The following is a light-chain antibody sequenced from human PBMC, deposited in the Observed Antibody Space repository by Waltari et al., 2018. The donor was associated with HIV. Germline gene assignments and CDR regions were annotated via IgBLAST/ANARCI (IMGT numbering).Light chain of an antibody. CDR2: KDS. J-gene: IGLJ2*01. V-gene: IGLV3-25*03. Sequence: SYELTQPPSVSVSPGQTARTPCSGDALPKQYAYWYQQTPGQAPVLVIYKDSERPSGIPERFSGSSSGTTVTLTISGVQAEDEADYYCQSADSSGIVVFGGGTKLTVL. CDR3: QSADSSGIVV. CDR1: ALPKQY.